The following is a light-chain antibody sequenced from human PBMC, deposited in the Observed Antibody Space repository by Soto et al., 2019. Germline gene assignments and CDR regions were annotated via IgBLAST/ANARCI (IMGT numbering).Light chain of an antibody. V-gene: IGKV1-39*01. CDR3: QQSYSTPT. CDR2: AAS. J-gene: IGKJ1*01. Sequence: DIQLTQSPSSLSASVGDRVTMTCRASQSMSIYLNWYQHKPGKAPKLLIYAASNLQSGVPSRFSGRGSGTDFTLTISSLQVEDFATYYCQQSYSTPTFGQGTRVETK. CDR1: QSMSIY.